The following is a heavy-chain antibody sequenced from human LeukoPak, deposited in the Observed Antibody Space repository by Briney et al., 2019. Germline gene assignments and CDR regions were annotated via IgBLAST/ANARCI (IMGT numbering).Heavy chain of an antibody. V-gene: IGHV3-23*01. CDR1: GFTFSSYA. CDR3: AKISLLRYSSSLDY. D-gene: IGHD6-13*01. CDR2: ISGSGGST. J-gene: IGHJ4*02. Sequence: GGSLRLSCAASGFTFSSYAMSWVRQAPGKGLEWVSAISGSGGSTYYADSVKGRFTISRDNSKNTLYLQMNSLRAEDTAVYYCAKISLLRYSSSLDYWGQGTLVTVSS.